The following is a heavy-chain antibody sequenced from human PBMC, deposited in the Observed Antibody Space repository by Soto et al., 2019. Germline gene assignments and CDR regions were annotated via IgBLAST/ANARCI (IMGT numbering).Heavy chain of an antibody. CDR2: FVPEDGET. J-gene: IGHJ3*02. Sequence: GASVKVSCKVSGYTLTELSMHWVRQAPGKGLEWKRGFVPEDGETIYAQKIQGRVTMTEDTSTDTAYMELSSLRSEDTAVYYCATDYGSGRRNYAFDIWGQGTMVTVSS. CDR1: GYTLTELS. V-gene: IGHV1-24*01. CDR3: ATDYGSGRRNYAFDI. D-gene: IGHD3-10*01.